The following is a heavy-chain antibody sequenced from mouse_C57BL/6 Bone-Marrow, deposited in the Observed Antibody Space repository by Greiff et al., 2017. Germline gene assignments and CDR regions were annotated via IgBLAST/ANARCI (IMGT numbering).Heavy chain of an antibody. V-gene: IGHV3-6*01. CDR3: ARERDGYYYAMDY. J-gene: IGHJ4*01. CDR2: ISYDGSN. D-gene: IGHD2-3*01. CDR1: GYSITSGYY. Sequence: EVKLQESGPGLVKPSQSLSLTCSVTGYSITSGYYWNWIRQFPGNKLEWMGYISYDGSNNYNPSLKNRISITRDTSKNQFFLKLNSVTTEDTATYYCARERDGYYYAMDYWGQGTSVTVSS.